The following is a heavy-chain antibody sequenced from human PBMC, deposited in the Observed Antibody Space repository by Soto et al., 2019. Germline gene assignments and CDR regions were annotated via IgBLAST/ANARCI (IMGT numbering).Heavy chain of an antibody. Sequence: PGGSLRLSCAASGFTFSSYEMNWVRQAPGKGLEWVSYISSGSRTIYYADSVKGRFIISRDNAKNSLYLQMNSLRAEDTAVYYCARDRGYSAYGAGNDALDIWSQGTMVTVSS. CDR2: ISSGSRTI. J-gene: IGHJ3*02. CDR1: GFTFSSYE. D-gene: IGHD5-12*01. V-gene: IGHV3-48*03. CDR3: ARDRGYSAYGAGNDALDI.